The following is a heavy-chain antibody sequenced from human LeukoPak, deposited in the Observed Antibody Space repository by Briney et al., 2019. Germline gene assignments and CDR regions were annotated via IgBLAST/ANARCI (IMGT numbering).Heavy chain of an antibody. D-gene: IGHD3-9*01. Sequence: SETLSLTCAVSGGSISSSNWWSWVRQPPGKWLEWIGYIYYSGSTNYNPSLKSRLTISVDTSKNQFSLKLSSVTAADTAVYYCARVQESQIDYYFDYWGQGTLVTVSS. J-gene: IGHJ4*02. CDR1: GGSISSSNW. V-gene: IGHV4-4*02. CDR3: ARVQESQIDYYFDY. CDR2: IYYSGST.